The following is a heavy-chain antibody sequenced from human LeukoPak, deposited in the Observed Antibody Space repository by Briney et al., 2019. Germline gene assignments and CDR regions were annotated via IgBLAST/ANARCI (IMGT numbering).Heavy chain of an antibody. V-gene: IGHV4-34*01. J-gene: IGHJ4*02. CDR3: ARGRRYYYILTGYSVSRYFDY. D-gene: IGHD3-9*01. CDR1: GGSFSGYY. Sequence: PLETLSLTCAVYGGSFSGYYWSWIRQPPGKGLEWIGEINHSGSTNYNPSLKSRVTISVDTSKNQFSLKLSSVTAADTAVYYCARGRRYYYILTGYSVSRYFDYWGQGTLVTVSS. CDR2: INHSGST.